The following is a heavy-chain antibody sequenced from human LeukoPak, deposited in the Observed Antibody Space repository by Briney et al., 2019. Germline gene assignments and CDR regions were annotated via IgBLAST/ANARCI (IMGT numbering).Heavy chain of an antibody. CDR2: IYYSGST. D-gene: IGHD6-6*01. J-gene: IGHJ4*02. Sequence: SETLSLTCTVSGGSISSSSYYWGWIRQPPGKGLEWIGSIYYSGSTYYNPSLKSRVTISVDTSKNQFSLKLSSVTAADTAVYYCARDGLYSSSSDFDYWGQGTLVTVSS. CDR3: ARDGLYSSSSDFDY. CDR1: GGSISSSSYY. V-gene: IGHV4-39*07.